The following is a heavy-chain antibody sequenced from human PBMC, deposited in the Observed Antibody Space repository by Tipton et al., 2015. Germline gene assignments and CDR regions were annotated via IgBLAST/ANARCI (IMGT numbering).Heavy chain of an antibody. V-gene: IGHV1-69*01. CDR3: ARPPFRCVSASCSSWYYYGVDV. Sequence: QSGPEVKKPGSSVNVSCKASGGTFSSYAINWLRQVPGQGLEWMGGIIPVFGRPSYAQKFQGRVTITADESTTTAYMELSSLGSEDTAVYYCARPPFRCVSASCSSWYYYGVDVWGQGTTVTVSS. D-gene: IGHD2-2*01. CDR2: IIPVFGRP. J-gene: IGHJ6*02. CDR1: GGTFSSYA.